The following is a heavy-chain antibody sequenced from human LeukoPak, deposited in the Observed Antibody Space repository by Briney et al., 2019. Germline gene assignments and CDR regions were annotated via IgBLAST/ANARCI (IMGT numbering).Heavy chain of an antibody. D-gene: IGHD6-19*01. CDR3: ARDVLLAVPALDY. Sequence: ASVKVSCKPSGYTFTGYYMNWVRQAPGQGLEWMGWIIANNGNTNYARKFQGRVTLTTDTSTSTAYMEMRSLRSDDTAMYYCARDVLLAVPALDYWGQGTLVTVSS. CDR1: GYTFTGYY. J-gene: IGHJ4*02. CDR2: IIANNGNT. V-gene: IGHV1-18*04.